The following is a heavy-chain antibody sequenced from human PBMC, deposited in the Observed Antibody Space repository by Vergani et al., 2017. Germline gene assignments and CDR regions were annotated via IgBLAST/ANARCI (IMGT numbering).Heavy chain of an antibody. Sequence: EVQLVESGGGLVKPGGSLRLSCAASGFTFSSYSMNWVRQAPGKGLEWVSSISSSSSYIYYADSVKGRFTISRDNAKNSLYLQMNSLRAEDTAVYYCARAAGGSSKYNCVDPWFRGTLVTVSS. J-gene: IGHJ5*02. CDR2: ISSSSSYI. CDR1: GFTFSSYS. D-gene: IGHD6-13*01. CDR3: ARAAGGSSKYNCVDP. V-gene: IGHV3-21*01.